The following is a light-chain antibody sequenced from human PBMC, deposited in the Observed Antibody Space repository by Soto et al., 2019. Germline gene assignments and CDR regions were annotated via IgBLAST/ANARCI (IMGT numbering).Light chain of an antibody. J-gene: IGKJ1*01. CDR3: QHYNSYSEA. CDR2: KAS. V-gene: IGKV1-5*03. CDR1: QTISSW. Sequence: DIQITQSPSTLSGSVGDRVTITGRASQTISSWLAWYQQKKGKAPKLLIYKASTLKSGVPSRFRGSGSGTECTLTISRLQPDDFETYYCQHYNSYSEAFGQGTKVDIK.